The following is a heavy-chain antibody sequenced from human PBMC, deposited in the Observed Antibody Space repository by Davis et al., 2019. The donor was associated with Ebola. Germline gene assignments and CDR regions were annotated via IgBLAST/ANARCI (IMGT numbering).Heavy chain of an antibody. CDR3: ARPYHYYDSSGYYAY. CDR2: INHSGCT. CDR1: GGSFSGYY. J-gene: IGHJ4*02. V-gene: IGHV4-34*01. D-gene: IGHD3-22*01. Sequence: SETLSLTCAVYGGSFSGYYWSWIRQPPGQGLEWIGEINHSGCTNYNPSLTSRVTISVDTSKNQFSLKRSSVTAADTAVYYCARPYHYYDSSGYYAYWGQGTLVTVSS.